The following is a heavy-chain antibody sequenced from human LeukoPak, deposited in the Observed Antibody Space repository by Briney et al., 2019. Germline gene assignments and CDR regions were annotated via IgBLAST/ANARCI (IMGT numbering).Heavy chain of an antibody. CDR1: GYTFTHYF. V-gene: IGHV1-2*04. Sequence: ASVTDSFQGSGYTFTHYFMHWVGPAPGQGLEGMGWINPKRGGSNFPHKLQGWVIMARDTSISTAYMELSRLRSDDTAVYYCARGALLRYFDWLPWGGAFYMGGEGTIVTVS. CDR3: ARGALLRYFDWLPWGGAFYM. CDR2: INPKRGGS. D-gene: IGHD3-9*01. J-gene: IGHJ3*02.